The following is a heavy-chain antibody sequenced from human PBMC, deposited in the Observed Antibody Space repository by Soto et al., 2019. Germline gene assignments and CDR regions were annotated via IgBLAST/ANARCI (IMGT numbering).Heavy chain of an antibody. CDR1: GGSISGYF. J-gene: IGHJ6*03. V-gene: IGHV4-59*01. CDR2: MYYSGGT. CDR3: ARGGRNDFWVATPRYYYYYMDV. D-gene: IGHD5-12*01. Sequence: LSLTCTVAGGSISGYFWSWIRQPPGRGLEWIGYMYYSGGTTYNPSLKSRVTISVDTSKNLFSLSLTSVTSADTAVYYCARGGRNDFWVATPRYYYYYMDVWGKGTTVTVSS.